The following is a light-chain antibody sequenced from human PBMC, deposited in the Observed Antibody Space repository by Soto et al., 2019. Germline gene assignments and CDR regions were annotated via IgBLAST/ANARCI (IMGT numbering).Light chain of an antibody. CDR3: SSSTSSTTSV. CDR2: EVI. J-gene: IGLJ1*01. V-gene: IGLV2-14*01. CDR1: NSDVNY. Sequence: QSVMTQPASVSGAPGQSITISCTGTNSDVNYVSWHQQHPGKAPKLMIYEVINRSSGVSTRFSGSKSGNTASLTISGLQAEDGIDYYCSSSTSSTTSVFGTGPKVTVL.